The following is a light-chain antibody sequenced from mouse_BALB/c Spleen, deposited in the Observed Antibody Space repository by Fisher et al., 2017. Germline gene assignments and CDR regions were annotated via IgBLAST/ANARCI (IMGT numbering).Light chain of an antibody. Sequence: IVLTQSTAIMSASLGEKVTMSCRASSSVNYMYWYQQKPGSSPRLLIYDTSNLASGVPVRFSGSGSGTSYSLTISSMEAEDAATYYCHQYHRSPLTFGAGTKLELK. V-gene: IGKV4-55*01. CDR2: DTS. J-gene: IGKJ5*01. CDR3: HQYHRSPLT. CDR1: SSVNY.